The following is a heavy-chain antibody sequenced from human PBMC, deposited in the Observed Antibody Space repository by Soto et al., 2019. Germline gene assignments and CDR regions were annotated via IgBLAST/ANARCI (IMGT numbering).Heavy chain of an antibody. Sequence: ASVKVSCKASGGTFSSYAISWVRQAPGQGLEWMGGIIPIFGTANYAQKFQGRVTITADESTSTAYMELSSLRSEDTAVYYCARGAPDMGCSGGSCYSVGSYYFQHWGQGTLVTVSS. CDR2: IIPIFGTA. CDR1: GGTFSSYA. D-gene: IGHD2-15*01. V-gene: IGHV1-69*13. CDR3: ARGAPDMGCSGGSCYSVGSYYFQH. J-gene: IGHJ1*01.